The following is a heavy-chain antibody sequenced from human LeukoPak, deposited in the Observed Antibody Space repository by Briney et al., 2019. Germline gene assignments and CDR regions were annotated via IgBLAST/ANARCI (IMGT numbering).Heavy chain of an antibody. J-gene: IGHJ2*01. CDR1: GGSINSYY. V-gene: IGHV4-59*12. CDR2: IHYTGST. Sequence: SETLSLTCTVSGGSINSYYWSWIRQPPGKGLECIWYIHYTGSTNYNPSLKSRVTISVDTSKNQFSLKLSSVTAADTAVYYCARVSSSWYQDWYFDLWGRGTLVTVSS. CDR3: ARVSSSWYQDWYFDL. D-gene: IGHD6-13*01.